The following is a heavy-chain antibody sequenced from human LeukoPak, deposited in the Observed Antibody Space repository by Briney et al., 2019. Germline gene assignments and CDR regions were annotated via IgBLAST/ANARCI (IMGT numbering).Heavy chain of an antibody. V-gene: IGHV3-7*01. CDR3: ARERYSSSYFDY. Sequence: GGSLRLSCAASGFTFNTFWMSWVREAPGKGLEWVANIKHDGSEKYYVDSVKGRFTISRDNAKNSLYLQMNTLRAEDTAVYYCARERYSSSYFDYWGQGTLVTVSS. D-gene: IGHD6-6*01. J-gene: IGHJ4*02. CDR2: IKHDGSEK. CDR1: GFTFNTFW.